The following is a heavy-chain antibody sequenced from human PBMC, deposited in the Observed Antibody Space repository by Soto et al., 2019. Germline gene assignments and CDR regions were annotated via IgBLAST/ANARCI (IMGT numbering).Heavy chain of an antibody. CDR2: INPSGGST. CDR3: ARDWGHDYGDPQWYFDL. Sequence: QVQLVQSGAEVKKPGASVKVSCKASGYTFTSYYMHWVRQAPGQGLEWMGIINPSGGSTSYAQKFQGRVTMTRDTSTSTVYMELSSLRSEDTAVYYCARDWGHDYGDPQWYFDLWGRGTLVTVSS. J-gene: IGHJ2*01. D-gene: IGHD4-17*01. CDR1: GYTFTSYY. V-gene: IGHV1-46*03.